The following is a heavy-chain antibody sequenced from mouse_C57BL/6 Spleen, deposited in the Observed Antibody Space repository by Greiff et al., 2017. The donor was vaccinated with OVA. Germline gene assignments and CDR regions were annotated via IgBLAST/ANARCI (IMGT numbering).Heavy chain of an antibody. V-gene: IGHV14-4*01. J-gene: IGHJ2*01. D-gene: IGHD2-3*01. CDR3: TVSFYDGYYVGY. Sequence: VQLQQSGAELVRPGASVKLSCTASGFNIKDDYMHWVKQRPEQGLEWIGWIDPENGDTEYASKFQGKATITADTSSNTAYLQLSSLTSEDTAVYYCTVSFYDGYYVGYWGQGTTLTVSS. CDR2: IDPENGDT. CDR1: GFNIKDDY.